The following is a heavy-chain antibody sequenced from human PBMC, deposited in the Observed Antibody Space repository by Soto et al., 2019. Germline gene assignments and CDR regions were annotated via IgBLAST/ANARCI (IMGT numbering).Heavy chain of an antibody. Sequence: EVQLLESGGGLVQPGGSLRLSCAASGSSFSSYAMNWVRQAPGKGLEWGAAISGPCSIKYYADSVKGRFTISRDNSNDMLYMQMNGLRVDDTAVYYCAKGGFWVHYGMDVWGQGTRVTVSS. D-gene: IGHD3-16*01. CDR1: GSSFSSYA. CDR3: AKGGFWVHYGMDV. V-gene: IGHV3-23*01. CDR2: ISGPCSIK. J-gene: IGHJ6*02.